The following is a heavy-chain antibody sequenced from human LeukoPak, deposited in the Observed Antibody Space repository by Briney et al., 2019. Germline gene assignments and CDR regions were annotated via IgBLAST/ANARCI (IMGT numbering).Heavy chain of an antibody. V-gene: IGHV3-48*03. CDR2: ISSSGSTI. CDR3: AKVLGTLAAAGTSAYYYYYYMDV. CDR1: GFTFDDYA. J-gene: IGHJ6*03. Sequence: GGSLRLSCIASGFTFDDYAMHWVRQAPGKGLEWVSYISSSGSTIYYADSVKGRFTISRDNAKNSLYLQMNSLRAEDTAVYYCAKVLGTLAAAGTSAYYYYYYMDVWGKGTTVTISS. D-gene: IGHD6-13*01.